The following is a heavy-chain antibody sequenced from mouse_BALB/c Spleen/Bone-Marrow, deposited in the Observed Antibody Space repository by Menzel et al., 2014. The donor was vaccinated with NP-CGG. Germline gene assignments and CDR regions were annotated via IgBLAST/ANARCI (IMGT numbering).Heavy chain of an antibody. CDR1: GYTFTNYW. V-gene: IGHV1S81*02. CDR2: INPSNGRA. J-gene: IGHJ1*01. Sequence: VQLQQSGAEVVKPGASVRLSCKTSGYTFTNYWMHLVKQRPGQGLEWIGDINPSNGRATYSEKFKSKATLTVDTSSSTAYMELSSLTSEDSAVYYCARYYKYYFDVWGAGTTVTVSS. D-gene: IGHD1-1*01. CDR3: ARYYKYYFDV.